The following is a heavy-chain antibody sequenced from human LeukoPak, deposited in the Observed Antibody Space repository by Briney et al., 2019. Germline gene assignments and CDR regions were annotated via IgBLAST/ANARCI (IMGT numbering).Heavy chain of an antibody. D-gene: IGHD2-2*01. CDR1: GFNIDDYY. Sequence: GGSLRLSGAASGFNIDDYYMSWIRQAPGKGLEWVSHISLSGTTIHYADSVKGRFTVSRDNAKNSLYLQMNSLRAEDTAVYYCARDFPTITSWYYFDYWGQGALVVVSS. V-gene: IGHV3-11*01. J-gene: IGHJ4*02. CDR2: ISLSGTTI. CDR3: ARDFPTITSWYYFDY.